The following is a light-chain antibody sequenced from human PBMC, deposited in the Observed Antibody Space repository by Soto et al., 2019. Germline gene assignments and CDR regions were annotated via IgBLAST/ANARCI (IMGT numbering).Light chain of an antibody. CDR2: AAS. J-gene: IGKJ5*01. Sequence: DIQMTQSPSSLSSSVGYRVTITCRSSQSISSYLNWYQQKPGKAPKLLIYAASTLQSGVPSRFSGSGSGTEFTLTISSLQPEDFATYYCQQLNSYPITFGQGTRLEI. V-gene: IGKV1-9*01. CDR1: QSISSY. CDR3: QQLNSYPIT.